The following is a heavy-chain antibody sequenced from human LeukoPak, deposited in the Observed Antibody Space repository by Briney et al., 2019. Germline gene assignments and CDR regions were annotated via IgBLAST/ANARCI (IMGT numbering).Heavy chain of an antibody. Sequence: GRSLRLSCAASGFTFSSYGMHWVRQAPGKGLEWVVVIWYDGSNKYYADSVKGRFTISRDNSKNTLYLQMNSLRAEDTAVYYCARVQRRDGYNSDYWGQGTLVTVSS. CDR1: GFTFSSYG. CDR2: IWYDGSNK. J-gene: IGHJ4*02. V-gene: IGHV3-33*01. D-gene: IGHD5-24*01. CDR3: ARVQRRDGYNSDY.